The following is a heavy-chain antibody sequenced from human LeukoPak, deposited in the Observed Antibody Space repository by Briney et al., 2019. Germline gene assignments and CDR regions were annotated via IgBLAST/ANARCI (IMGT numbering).Heavy chain of an antibody. CDR1: GGSITSFY. J-gene: IGHJ5*02. Sequence: SETLSLTCTVSGGSITSFYWSWIRQPPGKGLEWIGYGFYTGSTNYNPSLKSRVTISVDTSKNQFSLKLSSVTAADTAVYYCAREVVDPDTIFGVVIPRWFDPWGQGTLVTVSS. V-gene: IGHV4-59*01. CDR3: AREVVDPDTIFGVVIPRWFDP. CDR2: GFYTGST. D-gene: IGHD3-3*01.